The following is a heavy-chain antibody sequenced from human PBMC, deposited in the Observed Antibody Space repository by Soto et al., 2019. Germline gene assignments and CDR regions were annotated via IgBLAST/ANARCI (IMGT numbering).Heavy chain of an antibody. J-gene: IGHJ6*02. D-gene: IGHD1-7*01. CDR3: AREITGTPYYYYYGMDV. CDR2: ISSSSSTI. V-gene: IGHV3-48*02. CDR1: GFTFSSYS. Sequence: GGSLRLSCAASGFTFSSYSMNWVRQAPGKGLEWVSYISSSSSTIYYADSVKGRFTISRDNAKNSLYLQMNSLRDEDTAVYYCAREITGTPYYYYYGMDVWGQGTTVTVS.